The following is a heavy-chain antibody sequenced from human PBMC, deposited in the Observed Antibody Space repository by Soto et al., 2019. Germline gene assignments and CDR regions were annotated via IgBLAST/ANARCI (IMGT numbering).Heavy chain of an antibody. V-gene: IGHV3-23*01. CDR1: GFTFSSYA. Sequence: GGALRLSCAASGFTFSSYAMNWVRQAPGKGLEWVSAISGSGGSTYYADSVKGRFTISRDSSKNTLYLQMNSLRAEDTAVYYCVIVISWPPPISIDIWCPAIMVTVSS. CDR2: ISGSGGST. J-gene: IGHJ3*02. CDR3: VIVISWPPPISIDI. D-gene: IGHD3-9*01.